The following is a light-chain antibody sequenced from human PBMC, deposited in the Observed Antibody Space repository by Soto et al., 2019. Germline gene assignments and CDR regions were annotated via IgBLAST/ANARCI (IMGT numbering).Light chain of an antibody. V-gene: IGKV3-20*01. CDR2: DAS. CDR1: QTVRNNY. J-gene: IGKJ4*01. Sequence: EFVLTQSPGTLSLSPGERATLSCRASQTVRNNYLAWYQQKPGQPPRLLIYDASSRATGIPDRFSGGGSGTDFTLTIIRLEPEDFAVYYCQQSYSNLALTFGGGTKVEIK. CDR3: QQSYSNLALT.